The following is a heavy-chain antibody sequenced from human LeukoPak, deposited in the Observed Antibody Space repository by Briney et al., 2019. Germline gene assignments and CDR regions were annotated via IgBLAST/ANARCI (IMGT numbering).Heavy chain of an antibody. CDR2: IGTAGDT. CDR1: GFTFSSYD. CDR3: ARAPEGGSIDY. J-gene: IGHJ4*02. D-gene: IGHD2-15*01. V-gene: IGHV3-13*01. Sequence: GGSLSLSCAASGFTFSSYDMHWVRQATGKGLEWVSAIGTAGDTYYPGSVKGRFTISRENAKNSLYLQMNSLRAGDTAVYYCARAPEGGSIDYWGQGTLVTVSS.